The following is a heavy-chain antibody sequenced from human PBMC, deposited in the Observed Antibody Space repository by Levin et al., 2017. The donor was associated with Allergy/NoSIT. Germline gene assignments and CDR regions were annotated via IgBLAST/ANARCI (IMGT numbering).Heavy chain of an antibody. Sequence: ASVKVSCKASGYIFTSYGITWLRQAPGQGPEWMGWISTDNGRTNYAQKFQGRVTITTDTSTNTAFLQLSSLTPDDTAMYYCAKDLIAGLPGYWRPGTLVTVSS. D-gene: IGHD6-6*01. J-gene: IGHJ4*02. CDR1: GYIFTSYG. V-gene: IGHV1-18*01. CDR3: AKDLIAGLPGY. CDR2: ISTDNGRT.